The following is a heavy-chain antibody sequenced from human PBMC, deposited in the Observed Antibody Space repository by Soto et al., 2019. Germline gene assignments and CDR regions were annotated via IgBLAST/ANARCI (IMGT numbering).Heavy chain of an antibody. J-gene: IGHJ4*02. CDR1: GYDFTNYG. CDR3: ARGHYILNGWKVTF. Sequence: QVRLVQSGAEVKKPGASVKVSCKTYGYDFTNYGINWVRQAPGQGLEWMGWISAYNGNIVYAQNFRGRANLTTDTPTGSAYMELRSPRSDDTAVYYCARGHYILNGWKVTFWGQGTLVTVSS. V-gene: IGHV1-18*01. D-gene: IGHD3-9*01. CDR2: ISAYNGNI.